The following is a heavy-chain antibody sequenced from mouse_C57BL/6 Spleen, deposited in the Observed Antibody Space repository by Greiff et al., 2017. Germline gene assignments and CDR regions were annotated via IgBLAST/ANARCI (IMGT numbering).Heavy chain of an antibody. CDR1: GYSITSGYY. Sequence: VQLKESGPGLVKPSQSLSLTCSVTGYSITSGYYWNWIRQFPGNKLEWMGYISYDGSNNYNPSLKNRISITRDTSKNQFFLKLNAVTTEDTATYYCARKWGDYYAMDYWGQGTSVTVSS. D-gene: IGHD1-3*01. CDR2: ISYDGSN. CDR3: ARKWGDYYAMDY. J-gene: IGHJ4*01. V-gene: IGHV3-6*01.